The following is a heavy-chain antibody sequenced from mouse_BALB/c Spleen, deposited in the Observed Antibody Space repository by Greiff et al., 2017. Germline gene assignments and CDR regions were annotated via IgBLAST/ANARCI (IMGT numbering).Heavy chain of an antibody. CDR1: GYTFTSYY. Sequence: QVQLKESGPELVKPGASVRISCKASGYTFTSYYIHWVKQRPGQGLEWIGWIYPGNVNTKYNEKFKGKATLTADKSSSTAYMQLSSLTSEDSAVYFCARPLYDYDRYYAMDYWGQGTSVTVSS. CDR2: IYPGNVNT. D-gene: IGHD2-4*01. V-gene: IGHV1S56*01. CDR3: ARPLYDYDRYYAMDY. J-gene: IGHJ4*01.